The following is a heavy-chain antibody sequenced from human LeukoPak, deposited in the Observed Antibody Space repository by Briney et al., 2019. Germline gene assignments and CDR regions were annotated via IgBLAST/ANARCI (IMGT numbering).Heavy chain of an antibody. D-gene: IGHD4-17*01. CDR1: GFTFRSYA. Sequence: GGSLRLSCSASGFTFRSYAMNWVRQAPGKGLEWVSAISGSGSATYYADSVKGRFTISRDNSKNTLYLQMNSLRAEDTAVYYCAKDQYGEAFDIWGPGTMVTVSS. V-gene: IGHV3-23*01. J-gene: IGHJ3*02. CDR3: AKDQYGEAFDI. CDR2: ISGSGSAT.